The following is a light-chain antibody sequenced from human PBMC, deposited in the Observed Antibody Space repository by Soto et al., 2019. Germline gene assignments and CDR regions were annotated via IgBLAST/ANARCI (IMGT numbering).Light chain of an antibody. CDR1: QRVSLSE. V-gene: IGKV3-20*01. J-gene: IGKJ5*01. CDR2: DAX. CDR3: QQYGSSPIST. Sequence: EVVLTQSPGTLLLSSGQRATAPXRPSQRVSLSEIARYQQKPAQAPKFXXXDAXSRATGIPDRFSGSGSGRDFTLTISRLEPEDVAVYHCQQYGSSPISTFGQGTRLEIK.